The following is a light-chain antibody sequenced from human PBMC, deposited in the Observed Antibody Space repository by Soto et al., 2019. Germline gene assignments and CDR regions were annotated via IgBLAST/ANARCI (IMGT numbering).Light chain of an antibody. V-gene: IGKV3-20*01. CDR3: QHYDSARWT. CDR1: QSISSTY. J-gene: IGKJ1*01. Sequence: EIVLTRSPGTLSLSPGERATLSCRASQSISSTYLTWYHQRPGQAPRPXIYDASRRATGIPDRFSGSGSGTDFSLTISRLEPEDFAVYYCQHYDSARWTFGLGTKVE. CDR2: DAS.